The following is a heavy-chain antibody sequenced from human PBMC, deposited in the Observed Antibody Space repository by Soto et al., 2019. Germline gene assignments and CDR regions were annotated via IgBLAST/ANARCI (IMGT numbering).Heavy chain of an antibody. J-gene: IGHJ4*02. Sequence: QVQLVESGGGVVQPGRSLRLSCAASGFTFSSYAMHWVRQAPGKGLEWVAVISYDGSNKYYADSVKGRFTISRDNSKNTLYLQMNSLRAEDTAVYYCARVSHYYDSSGYTDWGQGTLVTVSS. CDR2: ISYDGSNK. V-gene: IGHV3-30-3*01. CDR3: ARVSHYYDSSGYTD. CDR1: GFTFSSYA. D-gene: IGHD3-22*01.